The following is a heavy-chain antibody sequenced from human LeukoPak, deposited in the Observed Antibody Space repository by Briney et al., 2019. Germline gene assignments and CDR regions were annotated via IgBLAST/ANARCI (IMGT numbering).Heavy chain of an antibody. Sequence: PGGSLRLSCAASGFTFSTYWMSWVRQAPGKGLEWVAKVKPDGSQKDYVDSVKGRFTISRDNAKNSLYLQMNSLRAEDTALYYCAKDIGSSWSLGFDYWGQGTLVTVSS. J-gene: IGHJ4*02. V-gene: IGHV3-7*03. D-gene: IGHD6-13*01. CDR3: AKDIGSSWSLGFDY. CDR2: VKPDGSQK. CDR1: GFTFSTYW.